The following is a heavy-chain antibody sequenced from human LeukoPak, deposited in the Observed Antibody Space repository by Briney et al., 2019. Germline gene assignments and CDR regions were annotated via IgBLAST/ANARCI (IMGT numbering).Heavy chain of an antibody. CDR2: IKQDGSEK. D-gene: IGHD5-12*01. J-gene: IGHJ2*01. Sequence: GGSLRLSCAASGFTFSSYAMTWVRQAPGKGLEWVANIKQDGSEKYYVDSVKGRFTISRDNAKNSLYLQMNSLRAEDTALYYCAKDSGETGYFDLWGRGTLVTVSS. CDR1: GFTFSSYA. CDR3: AKDSGETGYFDL. V-gene: IGHV3-7*03.